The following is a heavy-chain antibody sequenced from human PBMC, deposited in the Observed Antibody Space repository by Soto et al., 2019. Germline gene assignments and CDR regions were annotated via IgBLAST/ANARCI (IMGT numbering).Heavy chain of an antibody. J-gene: IGHJ6*02. CDR1: GYTFTSYD. V-gene: IGHV1-8*01. D-gene: IGHD4-4*01. CDR3: ARGYSNYPSSVVDV. CDR2: MNPNSGNT. Sequence: ASVKVSCKASGYTFTSYDINWVRQATGQGLEWMGWMNPNSGNTGYAQKFQGRVTMTRNTSISTAYMELSSLRSEDTAVYYCARGYSNYPSSVVDVWGQGTTVTVSS.